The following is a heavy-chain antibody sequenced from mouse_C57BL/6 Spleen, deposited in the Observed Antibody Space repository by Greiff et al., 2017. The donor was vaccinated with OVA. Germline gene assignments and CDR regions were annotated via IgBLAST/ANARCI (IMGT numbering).Heavy chain of an antibody. V-gene: IGHV1-7*01. CDR3: ARVTTVVPYYCDC. J-gene: IGHJ2*01. CDR2: INPSSGYT. D-gene: IGHD1-1*01. CDR1: GYTFTSYW. Sequence: QVQLQQSGAELAKPGASVKLSCKASGYTFTSYWMHWVKQRPGQGLEWIGYINPSSGYTKYNQKFKDKATLTADKSSSTAYMQLSSLTYEDSAVYYCARVTTVVPYYCDCWGQGTTLTVSS.